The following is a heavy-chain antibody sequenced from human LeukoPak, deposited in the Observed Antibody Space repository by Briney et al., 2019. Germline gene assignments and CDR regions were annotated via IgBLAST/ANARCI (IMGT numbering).Heavy chain of an antibody. Sequence: SETLSLTCTVSGGSISSSSYYWGWIRQPPGKGLEWIGSIYYSGSTYYNPSLKSRVTISVDTSKNQFSLKLSSVTAADTAVYYCARVVPAAAHYYYYYMDVWGKGPRSPSP. CDR1: GGSISSSSYY. D-gene: IGHD2-2*01. J-gene: IGHJ6*03. CDR2: IYYSGST. CDR3: ARVVPAAAHYYYYYMDV. V-gene: IGHV4-39*07.